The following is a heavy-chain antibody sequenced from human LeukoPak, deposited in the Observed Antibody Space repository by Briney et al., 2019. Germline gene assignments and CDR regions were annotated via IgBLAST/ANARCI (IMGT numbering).Heavy chain of an antibody. V-gene: IGHV3-30*02. CDR3: ARARRSGGITMVRGVKDRGWFDS. CDR1: GFTFSSYG. D-gene: IGHD3-10*01. Sequence: PGGSLRLSCAASGFTFSSYGMHWFRQAPGKGLEWVTFIRYDGSNKYYADSVKGRFTISRDNSKNTLYLQMNSLRAEDTAVFYCARARRSGGITMVRGVKDRGWFDSWGQGILVTVSS. J-gene: IGHJ5*01. CDR2: IRYDGSNK.